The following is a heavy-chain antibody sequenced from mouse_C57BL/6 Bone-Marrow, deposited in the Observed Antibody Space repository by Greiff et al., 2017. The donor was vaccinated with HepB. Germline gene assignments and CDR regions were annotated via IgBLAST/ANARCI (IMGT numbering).Heavy chain of an antibody. CDR1: GFTFSDYY. Sequence: EVKMVESGGGLVQPGGSLKLSCAASGFTFSDYYMYWVRQTPEKRLEWVAYISNGGGSTYYPDTVKGRFTISRDNAKNTLYLQMSRLKSEDTAMYYCARRTAQATDAMDYWGQGTSVTVSS. CDR2: ISNGGGST. J-gene: IGHJ4*01. V-gene: IGHV5-12*01. D-gene: IGHD3-2*02. CDR3: ARRTAQATDAMDY.